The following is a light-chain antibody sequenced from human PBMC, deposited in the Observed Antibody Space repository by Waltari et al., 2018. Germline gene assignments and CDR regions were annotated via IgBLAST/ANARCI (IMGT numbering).Light chain of an antibody. CDR2: DTS. V-gene: IGKV3-11*01. CDR1: QVGIDF. Sequence: EIVLTQSPATLSLSPGDRPTLACRASQVGIDFLAWYQQRPGQAPRRLIYDTSNRATGIPARFRGSWSGTDFTLTISSLEPEDFAVYYCQQRDRTFGQGTKVEIK. J-gene: IGKJ1*01. CDR3: QQRDRT.